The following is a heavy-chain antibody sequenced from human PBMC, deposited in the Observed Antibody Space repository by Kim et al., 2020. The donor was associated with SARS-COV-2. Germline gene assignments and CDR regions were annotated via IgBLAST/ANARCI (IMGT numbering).Heavy chain of an antibody. V-gene: IGHV1-18*01. CDR3: AREADIVVVPAAIRANWFDP. D-gene: IGHD2-2*02. J-gene: IGHJ5*02. CDR2: ISAYNGNT. CDR1: GYTFTSYG. Sequence: ASVKVSCKASGYTFTSYGISWVRQAPGQGLEWMGWISAYNGNTNYAQKLQGRVTMTTDTSTSTAYMELRSLRSDDTAVYYCAREADIVVVPAAIRANWFDPWGQGTLVTVSS.